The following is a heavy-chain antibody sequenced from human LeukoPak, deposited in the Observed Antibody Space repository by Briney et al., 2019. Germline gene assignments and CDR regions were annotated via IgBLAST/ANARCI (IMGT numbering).Heavy chain of an antibody. CDR2: INRSGST. J-gene: IGHJ5*02. CDR1: GGSFSGYY. Sequence: SETLSLTCAVYGGSFSGYYWSWIRQPPGKGLEWIGEINRSGSTNYNPSLKSRVTISVDTSKNQFSLKLSSVTAADTAVYYCARGPWDIVVVVAATGWFDPWGQGTLVTVSS. D-gene: IGHD2-15*01. V-gene: IGHV4-34*01. CDR3: ARGPWDIVVVVAATGWFDP.